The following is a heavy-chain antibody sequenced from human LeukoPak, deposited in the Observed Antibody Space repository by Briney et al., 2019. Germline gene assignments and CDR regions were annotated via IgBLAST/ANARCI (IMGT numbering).Heavy chain of an antibody. CDR3: ARRGPDDYTGYVYFDF. V-gene: IGHV3-23*01. CDR1: GFTFSSYD. Sequence: GGSLRLSCAASGFTFSSYDMNWVRQAPGKELEWVSRISGSGGSTYYADSVKGRFTLSRDNSKNTLYLQMNSLGAEDTAVYFCARRGPDDYTGYVYFDFWGQGTLVTVSS. D-gene: IGHD5-12*01. J-gene: IGHJ4*02. CDR2: ISGSGGST.